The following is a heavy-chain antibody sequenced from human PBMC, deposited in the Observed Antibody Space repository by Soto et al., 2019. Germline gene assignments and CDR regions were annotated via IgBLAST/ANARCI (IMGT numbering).Heavy chain of an antibody. CDR3: ARGGYYYDSSGYYYHY. V-gene: IGHV3-33*01. CDR2: IWYDGSNK. J-gene: IGHJ4*02. D-gene: IGHD3-22*01. Sequence: GGSLRLSCAASGFTFSSYGMHWVRRAPGKGLEWVAVIWYDGSNKYYADSVKGRFTISRDNSKNTLYLQMNSLRAEDTAVYYCARGGYYYDSSGYYYHYWGQGTLVTVS. CDR1: GFTFSSYG.